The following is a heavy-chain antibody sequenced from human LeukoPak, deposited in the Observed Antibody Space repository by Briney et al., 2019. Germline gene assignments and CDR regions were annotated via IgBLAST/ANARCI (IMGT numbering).Heavy chain of an antibody. D-gene: IGHD3-22*01. J-gene: IGHJ4*02. V-gene: IGHV3-30*19. Sequence: GGSLRLSCAASGFTFSSYGMHWVRQAPGKGLEWVAVISYDGSNKYYADSVKGRFTISRDNSKNTLYLQMNSLRAEDTAVYYCARSPPSYYYGSSGYYSYYFDYWGQGTLVTVSS. CDR1: GFTFSSYG. CDR2: ISYDGSNK. CDR3: ARSPPSYYYGSSGYYSYYFDY.